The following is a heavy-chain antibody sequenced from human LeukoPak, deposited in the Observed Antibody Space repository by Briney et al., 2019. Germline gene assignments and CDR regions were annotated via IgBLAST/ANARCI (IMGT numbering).Heavy chain of an antibody. D-gene: IGHD4-17*01. CDR1: GGSFSGYY. V-gene: IGHV4-34*01. CDR3: ARIRRSTVYYFDY. J-gene: IGHJ4*02. Sequence: SETLSLTCAVYGGSFSGYYWSWIRQPPGKGLEWIGEINHSGSTNYNPSLKSRVPISVDTSKNQFSLKLSSVTAADTAVYYCARIRRSTVYYFDYWGQGTLVTVSS. CDR2: INHSGST.